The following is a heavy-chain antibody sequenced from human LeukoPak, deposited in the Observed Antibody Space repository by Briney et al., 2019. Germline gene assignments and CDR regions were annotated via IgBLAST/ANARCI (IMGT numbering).Heavy chain of an antibody. CDR3: ARRWNCGIYYYMDV. Sequence: SETPSLTCAVYGGSFSNYYWSWIRQSPGKGLEWIGEINDNGRINYNPSLMSRVTISADTSKNQFSLRVNSVTVADTAVYYCARRWNCGIYYYMDVWDKGTTVTVSS. V-gene: IGHV4-34*01. D-gene: IGHD1-7*01. CDR2: INDNGRI. CDR1: GGSFSNYY. J-gene: IGHJ6*03.